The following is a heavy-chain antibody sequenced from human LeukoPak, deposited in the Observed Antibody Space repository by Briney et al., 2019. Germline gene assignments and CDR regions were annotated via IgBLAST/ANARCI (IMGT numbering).Heavy chain of an antibody. CDR2: ISWNSGSI. V-gene: IGHV3-9*01. Sequence: GRSLRLSCAASGFTFDDYAMHWVRQAPGKGLEWVSGISWNSGSIGYADSVKGRFTISRDNAKNSLYLQMNSLRAEDTALYYCAKDRGFGELSPYSGPFDYWGQGTLVTVSS. CDR3: AKDRGFGELSPYSGPFDY. D-gene: IGHD3-10*01. CDR1: GFTFDDYA. J-gene: IGHJ4*02.